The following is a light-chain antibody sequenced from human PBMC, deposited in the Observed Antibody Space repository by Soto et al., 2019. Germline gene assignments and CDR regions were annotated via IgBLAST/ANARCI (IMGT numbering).Light chain of an antibody. J-gene: IGKJ4*01. Sequence: EIVMTQSPATLSVSPGERVTLSCRASQSVNSNLAWYQQKPGQTPKRLIYVASTRATGIPARFSGSGSGSEFTLTISSLQSEDFAIYYCQQYNAWPLTFGGGTKVEFK. CDR1: QSVNSN. CDR2: VAS. V-gene: IGKV3-15*01. CDR3: QQYNAWPLT.